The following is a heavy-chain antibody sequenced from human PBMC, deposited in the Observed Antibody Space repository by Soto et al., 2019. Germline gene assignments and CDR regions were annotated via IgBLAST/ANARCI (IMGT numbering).Heavy chain of an antibody. D-gene: IGHD3-10*01. V-gene: IGHV4-34*01. CDR3: ARGVKYYYGSGSYSVGYYGMDV. Sequence: PSETLSLTCAVYGGSFSGYYWSWIRQPPGKGLEWIGEINHSGSTNYNPSLKSRVTISVDTSKNQFSLKLSSVTAADTAVYYCARGVKYYYGSGSYSVGYYGMDVWGQGTTVTVSS. J-gene: IGHJ6*02. CDR1: GGSFSGYY. CDR2: INHSGST.